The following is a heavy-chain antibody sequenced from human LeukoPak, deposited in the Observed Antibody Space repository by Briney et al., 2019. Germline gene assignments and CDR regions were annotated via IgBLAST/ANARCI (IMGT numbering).Heavy chain of an antibody. J-gene: IGHJ4*02. CDR2: FGRSGSDT. V-gene: IGHV3-23*01. Sequence: GGSLRLSCAASGFTFGTSAMSWVRQAPGKGPEWVSTFGRSGSDTYYSDSVKGRFTIFRDNSKNTLYLQMNSLRDEDTAVYYCAKGSLGSWYYFDYWGQGTLVTVCS. CDR1: GFTFGTSA. D-gene: IGHD6-13*01. CDR3: AKGSLGSWYYFDY.